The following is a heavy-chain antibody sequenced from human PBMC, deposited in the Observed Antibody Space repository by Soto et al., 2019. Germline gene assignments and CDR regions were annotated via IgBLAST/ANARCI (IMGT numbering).Heavy chain of an antibody. Sequence: QVQLQQWGAGLLKPSETLSLNCAVTGGSLSGYYWSWIRQPPGKGLEWIGEVKDGGHTNYSPSLRGRVTISSDTSNNQSSLRLNSVTAADTGVYCCARGQEGVVATHWDQGSLVTVSS. V-gene: IGHV4-34*01. D-gene: IGHD5-12*01. CDR3: ARGQEGVVATH. J-gene: IGHJ4*02. CDR1: GGSLSGYY. CDR2: VKDGGHT.